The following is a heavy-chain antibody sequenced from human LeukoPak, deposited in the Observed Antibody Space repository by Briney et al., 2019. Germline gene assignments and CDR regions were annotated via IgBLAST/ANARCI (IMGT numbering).Heavy chain of an antibody. CDR3: ARASTVNDAFDI. Sequence: GGPLRLSCEASGFPFSSYTMNWVGKAPGKGLEWVSYISSSRSTIFYADSVKGRFTISRDNAKSSLYLQMNSLRAEDTAVYYCARASTVNDAFDIWGQGTMVTVSS. D-gene: IGHD4-17*01. CDR2: ISSSRSTI. J-gene: IGHJ3*02. V-gene: IGHV3-48*04. CDR1: GFPFSSYT.